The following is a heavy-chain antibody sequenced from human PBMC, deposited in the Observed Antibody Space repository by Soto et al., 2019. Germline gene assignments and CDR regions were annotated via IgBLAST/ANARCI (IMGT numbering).Heavy chain of an antibody. V-gene: IGHV1-69*04. Sequence: SVKVSCKASGGTFSSYTISWVRQAPGQGLEWMGRIIPILGIANYAQKFQGRVTITADKSTSTAYMELSSLRSEDTAVYYCARDRGDGYNSIDYWGQGTLVTVSS. J-gene: IGHJ4*02. CDR1: GGTFSSYT. CDR3: ARDRGDGYNSIDY. CDR2: IIPILGIA. D-gene: IGHD5-12*01.